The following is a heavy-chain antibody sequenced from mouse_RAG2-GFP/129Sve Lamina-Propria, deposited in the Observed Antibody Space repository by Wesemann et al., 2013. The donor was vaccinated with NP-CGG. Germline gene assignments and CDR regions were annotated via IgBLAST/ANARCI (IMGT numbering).Heavy chain of an antibody. V-gene: IGHV1-18*01. J-gene: IGHJ2*01. CDR1: GYTFTDYN. CDR3: ARFYRYYFDY. D-gene: IGHD2-14*01. Sequence: GPELVKPGASVKIPCKASGYTFTDYNMDWVKQSHGKSLEWIGDINPNNGGTSYNQKFKGKATLTVDKSSSTAYMELRSLTSEDSAVYYCARFYRYYFDYWGQGTTLTVSS. CDR2: INPNNGGT.